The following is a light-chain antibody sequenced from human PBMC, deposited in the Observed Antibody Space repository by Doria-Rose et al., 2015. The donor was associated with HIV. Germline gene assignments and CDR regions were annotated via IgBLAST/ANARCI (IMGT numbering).Light chain of an antibody. J-gene: IGKJ1*01. V-gene: IGKV3-20*01. CDR3: YQYGTSWT. Sequence: EIVMTQSPGTLSLSPGERATLSCRASQSFSSTYLAWYQQKPGQAPSLLIYDGSTRATGIPGRFSASGSGTDFTLTINRLEPEDFALYYCYQYGTSWTFGQWTKVEI. CDR2: DGS. CDR1: QSFSSTY.